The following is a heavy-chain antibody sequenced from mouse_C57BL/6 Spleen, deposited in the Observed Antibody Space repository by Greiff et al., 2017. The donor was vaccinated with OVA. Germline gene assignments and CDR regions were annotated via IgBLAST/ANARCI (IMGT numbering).Heavy chain of an antibody. V-gene: IGHV1-82*01. CDR2: IYPGDGDT. J-gene: IGHJ3*01. CDR3: GSPLTGPWFAY. Sequence: QVQLKESGPELVKPGASVKISCKASGYAFSSSWMNWVKQRPGKGLEWIGRIYPGDGDTNYNGKFKGKATLTADKSSSTSSMQLSSLTSEDAAVFFCGSPLTGPWFAYWGQGTLVTVSA. D-gene: IGHD4-1*01. CDR1: GYAFSSSW.